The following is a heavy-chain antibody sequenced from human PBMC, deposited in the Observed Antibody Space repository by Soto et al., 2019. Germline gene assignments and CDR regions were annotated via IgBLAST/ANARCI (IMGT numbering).Heavy chain of an antibody. CDR3: AKDSPGGYSSVGGNYMDV. V-gene: IGHV3-23*01. CDR2: ISGSGGST. D-gene: IGHD3-22*01. Sequence: HPGGSLRLSCAASGFTFSSYAMSWVRQAPGKGLEWVSAISGSGGSTYYADSVKGRFTISRDNSKNTLYLQMNSLRAEDTAVYYCAKDSPGGYSSVGGNYMDVWGKGTTVTVSS. CDR1: GFTFSSYA. J-gene: IGHJ6*03.